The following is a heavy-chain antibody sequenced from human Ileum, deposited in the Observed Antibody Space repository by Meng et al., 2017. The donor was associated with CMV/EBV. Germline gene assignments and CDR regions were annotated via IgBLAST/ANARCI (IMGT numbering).Heavy chain of an antibody. CDR2: VHTSSTYI. CDR3: ARDLGGGAWYTFDP. V-gene: IGHV3-21*01. J-gene: IGHJ5*02. Sequence: GESLKISCAASRLSFSSYHMHWVRQAPGKGLEWVASVHTSSTYIFYADSVKGRFTISRDDAKKAVYLQMNSLRAEDTAVYYCARDLGGGAWYTFDPWGQGTLVTVSS. CDR1: RLSFSSYH. D-gene: IGHD2-21*02.